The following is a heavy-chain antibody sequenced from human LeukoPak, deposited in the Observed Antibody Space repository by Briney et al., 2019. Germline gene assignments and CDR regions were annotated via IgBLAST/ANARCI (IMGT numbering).Heavy chain of an antibody. D-gene: IGHD4-17*01. CDR3: ARKDYGDVVGFDY. CDR1: GYTFTSYA. Sequence: ASVKVSCKASGYTFTSYAMHWVRQAPGQRLEWMGWINAGNGNTKYSQKFQGRVTITSDTSASTAYMELSSLRSEDTAVYYCARKDYGDVVGFDYWGQGTLVTVSS. CDR2: INAGNGNT. J-gene: IGHJ4*02. V-gene: IGHV1-3*01.